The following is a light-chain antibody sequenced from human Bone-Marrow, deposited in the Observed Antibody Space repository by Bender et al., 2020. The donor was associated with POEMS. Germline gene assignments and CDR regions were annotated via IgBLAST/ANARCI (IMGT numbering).Light chain of an antibody. Sequence: QSALTQPASVSGSPGQSITISCTGASSDVGAYNLVSWFQQHPGKAPELMIYEVNKRPSGVSNRFSGSKSGNTASLTISGLQAEDEADYYCGSYTSSTTVLFGGGTKLTVL. CDR3: GSYTSSTTVL. J-gene: IGLJ2*01. CDR1: SSDVGAYNL. CDR2: EVN. V-gene: IGLV2-14*02.